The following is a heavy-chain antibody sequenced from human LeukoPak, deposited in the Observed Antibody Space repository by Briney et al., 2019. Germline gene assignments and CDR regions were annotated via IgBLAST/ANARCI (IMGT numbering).Heavy chain of an antibody. CDR2: IYSGGST. CDR3: ARDMGYSSSWYVGWFDP. CDR1: GFTVSSNY. J-gene: IGHJ5*02. D-gene: IGHD6-13*01. Sequence: GGSLRLSCAASGFTVSSNYMSWVRQAPGKGLEWVSVIYSGGSTYYADSVKGRFTLSRHNSKNTLYLQMNSLRAEDTAVYYCARDMGYSSSWYVGWFDPWGQGTLVTVSS. V-gene: IGHV3-53*04.